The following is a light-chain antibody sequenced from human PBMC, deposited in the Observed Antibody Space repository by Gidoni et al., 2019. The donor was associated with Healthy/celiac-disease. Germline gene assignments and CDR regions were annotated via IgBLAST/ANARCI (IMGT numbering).Light chain of an antibody. V-gene: IGKV3-20*01. CDR1: QSVSSSY. J-gene: IGKJ1*01. CDR2: GAS. CDR3: QQYGSSPPWT. Sequence: IVLTPSPCTLSLSPGERATLSCRASQSVSSSYLDWYQQKPGQAPRLLIDGASSRATGITDRFSGSGSGTDCTLTISRLEPEDFAVYYCQQYGSSPPWTFGQGTEVEIK.